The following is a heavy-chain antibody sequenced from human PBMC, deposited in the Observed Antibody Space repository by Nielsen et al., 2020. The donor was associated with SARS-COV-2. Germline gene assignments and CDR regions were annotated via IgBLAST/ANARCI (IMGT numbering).Heavy chain of an antibody. V-gene: IGHV3-23*01. CDR2: ISGSGGST. J-gene: IGHJ3*02. D-gene: IGHD4-17*01. CDR1: GFTFSSYA. CDR3: AKDLERYGDYVLRGVGDAFDI. Sequence: GESLKISCAASGFTFSSYAMHWVRQAPGKGLEWVSAISGSGGSTYYADSVKGRFTISRDNSKNTLYLQMNRLRAEDTAVYYCAKDLERYGDYVLRGVGDAFDIWGQGTMVTVSS.